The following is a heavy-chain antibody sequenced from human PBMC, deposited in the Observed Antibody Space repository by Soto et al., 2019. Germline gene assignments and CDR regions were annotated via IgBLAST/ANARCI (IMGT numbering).Heavy chain of an antibody. Sequence: QVQLQESGPGLVKPSETLSLTCTVSGGSISSYYCSWIRQPPGKGLEWIGHIYYSGSTNYNPSLKSRVTISVATSKNQFSLKLSSVTAADTAMYYCARAGAATLSDYWGQGTLVTVSS. V-gene: IGHV4-59*01. CDR2: IYYSGST. CDR1: GGSISSYY. CDR3: ARAGAATLSDY. D-gene: IGHD2-15*01. J-gene: IGHJ4*02.